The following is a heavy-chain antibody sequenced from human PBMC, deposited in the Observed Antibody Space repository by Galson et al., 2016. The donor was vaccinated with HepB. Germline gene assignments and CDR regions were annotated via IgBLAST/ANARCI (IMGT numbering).Heavy chain of an antibody. CDR2: ISWNSGNI. CDR3: VKGRTGYTYALAGMDV. D-gene: IGHD5-12*01. V-gene: IGHV3-9*01. Sequence: SLRLSCAASGFTFDDYGMHWVRQAPGKGLEWVSGISWNSGNIGYADSVKGRFTISRDNAKNSLYLQMNSLRAEDTALYYCVKGRTGYTYALAGMDVWGQGTTVTVSS. J-gene: IGHJ6*02. CDR1: GFTFDDYG.